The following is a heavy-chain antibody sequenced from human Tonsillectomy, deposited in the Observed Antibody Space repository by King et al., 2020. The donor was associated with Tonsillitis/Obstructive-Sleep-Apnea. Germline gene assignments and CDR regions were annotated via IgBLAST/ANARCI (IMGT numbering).Heavy chain of an antibody. Sequence: VQLVESGGGLIQPGGSLRLSCAASGFTVSSNYMSWVRQAPGKGLEWVSIIYSGGSTYYADSVKGRFTISRDNSKNTLYLQMNSLRAEDTAVYYCAREACGGDCGFDSCGQGTLLTV. V-gene: IGHV3-53*01. CDR1: GFTVSSNY. CDR2: IYSGGST. J-gene: IGHJ4*02. D-gene: IGHD2-21*02. CDR3: AREACGGDCGFDS.